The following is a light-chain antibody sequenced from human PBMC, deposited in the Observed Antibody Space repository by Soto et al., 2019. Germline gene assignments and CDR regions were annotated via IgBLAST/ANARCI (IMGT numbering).Light chain of an antibody. CDR1: SSDVGGYNY. CDR3: SSYTSSSTYV. J-gene: IGLJ1*01. Sequence: QSALTQPASVSGSPGQSSAISCTGTSSDVGGYNYVSWYQQQPGKAPKLMIYEVSNRPSGVSNRFSGSKSGNTASLTISGLQAEDEADYYCSSYTSSSTYVFGPGTKLTVL. CDR2: EVS. V-gene: IGLV2-14*01.